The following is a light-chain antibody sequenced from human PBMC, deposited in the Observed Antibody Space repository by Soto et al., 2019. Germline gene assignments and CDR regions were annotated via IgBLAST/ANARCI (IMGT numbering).Light chain of an antibody. CDR3: QQYGSSRT. CDR1: QTVNNNY. Sequence: EIVLTQSPGTLSLSPGGRATLSCRASQTVNNNYLAWYQQKPGQAPRLFIYGASTRATGIPDRFSGSGSGTDFTLTISRLEPEDFAVYYCQQYGSSRTFGQGTKVEIK. CDR2: GAS. J-gene: IGKJ1*01. V-gene: IGKV3-20*01.